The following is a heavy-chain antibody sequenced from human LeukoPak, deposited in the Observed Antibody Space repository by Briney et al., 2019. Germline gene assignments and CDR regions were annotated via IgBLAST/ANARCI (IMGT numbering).Heavy chain of an antibody. Sequence: GASVKVSCKASGYTFSGYYIHWVRQAPGQGLEWMGSIKPDSGDTNYAQNFRGRVTMTRDTSITTAYMELNRLTSDDTAVYYCVRDRPHNWFDPWGQGTLVTVSS. V-gene: IGHV1-2*02. CDR1: GYTFSGYY. J-gene: IGHJ5*02. CDR3: VRDRPHNWFDP. CDR2: IKPDSGDT.